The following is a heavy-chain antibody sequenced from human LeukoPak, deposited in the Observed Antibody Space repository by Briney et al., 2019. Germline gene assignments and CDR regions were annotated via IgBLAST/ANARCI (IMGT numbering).Heavy chain of an antibody. J-gene: IGHJ6*03. D-gene: IGHD4-11*01. CDR3: AIYTVTNYYYYMDV. Sequence: SVKVSCKASGGTFSSYLISWVRQAPGQGLEWMGGIIPIFGTVNYAQKFQGRVTITADESTSTAYMELSSLRSEDTAVYYCAIYTVTNYYYYMDVWGKGTTVTVSS. CDR2: IIPIFGTV. CDR1: GGTFSSYL. V-gene: IGHV1-69*01.